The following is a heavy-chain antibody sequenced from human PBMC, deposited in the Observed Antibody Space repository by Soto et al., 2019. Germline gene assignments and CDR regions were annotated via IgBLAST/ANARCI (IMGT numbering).Heavy chain of an antibody. V-gene: IGHV3-30*18. CDR2: MSYDGSHK. J-gene: IGHJ4*01. Sequence: GGSLRRSCTASGFTFSNFGMHWVRQAPGKGLEWVATMSYDGSHKYYADSVKGRFTISRDNSKNTLYLQMNSLRREDTSVYYCSKDLGISMIVYGFHFWGQGTKVTVSS. CDR1: GFTFSNFG. CDR3: SKDLGISMIVYGFHF. D-gene: IGHD3-3*02.